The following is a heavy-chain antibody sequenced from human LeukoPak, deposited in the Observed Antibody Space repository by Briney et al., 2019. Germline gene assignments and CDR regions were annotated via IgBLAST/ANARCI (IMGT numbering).Heavy chain of an antibody. J-gene: IGHJ3*02. Sequence: GGSLRLSCAASGFTFRSYGMHWVRQAPGKGLEWVAVISYDGSNKYYADSVKGRFTISRDNAKNSLYLQINSLRAEDTAVFYCARDRIIYGDYGDAFDIWGQGTMVTVSS. D-gene: IGHD4-17*01. CDR2: ISYDGSNK. V-gene: IGHV3-30*03. CDR1: GFTFRSYG. CDR3: ARDRIIYGDYGDAFDI.